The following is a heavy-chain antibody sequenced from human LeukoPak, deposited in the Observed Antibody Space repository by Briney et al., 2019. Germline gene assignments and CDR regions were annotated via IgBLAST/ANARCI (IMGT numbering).Heavy chain of an antibody. J-gene: IGHJ4*02. Sequence: GGSPRLSCAASGFTFSSYEMNWVRQAPGKGLEWVSYISSSGSTIYYADSVKGRFTISRDNAKNSLYLQMNSLRAEDTAVYYCARRIAVASDYWGQGTLVTVSS. CDR3: ARRIAVASDY. CDR1: GFTFSSYE. CDR2: ISSSGSTI. D-gene: IGHD6-19*01. V-gene: IGHV3-48*03.